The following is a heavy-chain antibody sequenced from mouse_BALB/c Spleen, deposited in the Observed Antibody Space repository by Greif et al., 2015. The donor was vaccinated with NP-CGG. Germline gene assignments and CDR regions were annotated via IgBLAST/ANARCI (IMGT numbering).Heavy chain of an antibody. CDR3: ARWRGYGLDD. CDR1: GYAFTNYL. CDR2: INPGSGGT. J-gene: IGHJ4*01. V-gene: IGHV1-54*01. Sequence: VKLMESGAELVRPGTSVKVSCKASGYAFTNYLIEWVKQRPGQGLEWIGVINPGSGGTNYNEKFKGKATLTADKSSSPAYMQQSSLTSDDSSVYFCARWRGYGLDDWGEGTSVTVSS. D-gene: IGHD2-2*01.